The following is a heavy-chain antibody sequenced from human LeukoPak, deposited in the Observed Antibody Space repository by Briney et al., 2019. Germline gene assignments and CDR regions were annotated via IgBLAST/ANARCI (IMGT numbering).Heavy chain of an antibody. V-gene: IGHV4-59*08. CDR3: ARQDHGMDV. Sequence: SETLSLTCSVSGGSIDNHYWTWIRRPPGKGLEWIGHIYYSGSTTYNPSLKSRVTISVDTSKNQFSLKLSSVTAADTAVYYCARQDHGMDVWGQGTTVTVSS. CDR2: IYYSGST. J-gene: IGHJ6*02. CDR1: GGSIDNHY.